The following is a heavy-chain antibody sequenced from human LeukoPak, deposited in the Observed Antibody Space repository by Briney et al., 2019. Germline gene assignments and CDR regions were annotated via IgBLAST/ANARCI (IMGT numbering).Heavy chain of an antibody. V-gene: IGHV3-66*01. D-gene: IGHD6-19*01. J-gene: IGHJ6*02. CDR2: MSSEGHT. CDR3: ARDRPSPGIAVAAPIIGYGMDV. CDR1: GFTVSNNY. Sequence: PGGSLRLSCVASGFTVSNNYMSWVRQAPGKGLECVSFMSSEGHTIYADSVKGRFTISRDASNNTVSLQMISLRAEDTAVYYCARDRPSPGIAVAAPIIGYGMDVWDQGTTVTVSS.